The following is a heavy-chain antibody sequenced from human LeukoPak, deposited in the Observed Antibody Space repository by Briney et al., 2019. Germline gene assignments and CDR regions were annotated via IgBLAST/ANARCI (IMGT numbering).Heavy chain of an antibody. D-gene: IGHD3-10*01. Sequence: GGSLRLSCAASGFTFRSYSMHWVRQAPGKGLEWVSYISSTSSTIYYADSVKGRFTISRDNAKNSLYLQMNSLRAEDTAVYYCVRDSSRSSGSSNDYWGQGTLVTVSS. CDR1: GFTFRSYS. CDR3: VRDSSRSSGSSNDY. CDR2: ISSTSSTI. J-gene: IGHJ4*02. V-gene: IGHV3-48*01.